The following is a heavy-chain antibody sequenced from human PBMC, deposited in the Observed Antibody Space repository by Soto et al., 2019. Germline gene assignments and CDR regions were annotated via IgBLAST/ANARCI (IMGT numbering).Heavy chain of an antibody. CDR2: TSSSSSYI. CDR3: ARDLNEVVPAAADY. J-gene: IGHJ4*02. Sequence: GGSLRLSCAASGFTFSSYSMNWVRQAPGKGLEWVSSTSSSSSYIYYADSVKGRFTISRDNAKNSLYLQMNSLRAEDTAVYYCARDLNEVVPAAADYWGQGTLVTVSS. D-gene: IGHD2-2*01. V-gene: IGHV3-21*01. CDR1: GFTFSSYS.